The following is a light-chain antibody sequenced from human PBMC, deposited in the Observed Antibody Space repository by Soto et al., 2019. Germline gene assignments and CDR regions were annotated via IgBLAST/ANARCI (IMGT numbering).Light chain of an antibody. CDR1: QGVSTH. Sequence: AIRMTQSPSSISASTGDTVTITCRASQGVSTHLAWYQQKPGKAPKLLIYKASTLKSGVPSRFSGSGSGTEFTLTISSLQPDDFATYYCQHYNSYSEAFGQGTKVDIK. V-gene: IGKV1-8*01. CDR3: QHYNSYSEA. CDR2: KAS. J-gene: IGKJ1*01.